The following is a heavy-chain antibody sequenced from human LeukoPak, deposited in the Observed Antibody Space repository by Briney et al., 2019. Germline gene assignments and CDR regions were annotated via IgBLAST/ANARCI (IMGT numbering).Heavy chain of an antibody. CDR1: GGSFSGYY. V-gene: IGHV4-34*01. Sequence: EASETLSLTCAVYGGSFSGYYWSWIRQPPGKGLEWIGEINHSGSTNYNPSLKSRVTISVDTSKNQFSLKLSSVTAADTAVYYCAREADRWFDPWGQGTLVTVSS. CDR3: AREADRWFDP. J-gene: IGHJ5*02. CDR2: INHSGST.